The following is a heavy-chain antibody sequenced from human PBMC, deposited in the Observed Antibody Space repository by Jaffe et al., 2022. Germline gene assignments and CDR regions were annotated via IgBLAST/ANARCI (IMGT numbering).Heavy chain of an antibody. CDR3: ADGDYVY. Sequence: QVQLQQWGAGLLKPSETLSLTCAVYGESSSDYFCSWIRQPPGKGLEWIGEINHSGSTNYNPSLKSRVTLSVDTSKNQFSLKLSSVTAADTAVYYCADGDYVYWGQGTLVTVSS. CDR1: GESSSDYF. CDR2: INHSGST. V-gene: IGHV4-34*01. D-gene: IGHD4-17*01. J-gene: IGHJ4*02.